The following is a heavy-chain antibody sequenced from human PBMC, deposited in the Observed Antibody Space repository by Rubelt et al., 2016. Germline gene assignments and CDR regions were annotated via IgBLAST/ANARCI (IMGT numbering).Heavy chain of an antibody. CDR3: AKGYWNDGVGYLDY. D-gene: IGHD2-8*01. J-gene: IGHJ4*02. Sequence: EVQLVEAGGGLVQPGGSLRLSCAASGFTFSSYNMNWVRQAPGKGLEWVSAISGSGSITYYADSVKGRFTISRDNSKNTLYLQMNSLRAEDTAVYDCAKGYWNDGVGYLDYWGQGTLVTVSS. CDR2: ISGSGSIT. V-gene: IGHV3-23*04. CDR1: GFTFSSYN.